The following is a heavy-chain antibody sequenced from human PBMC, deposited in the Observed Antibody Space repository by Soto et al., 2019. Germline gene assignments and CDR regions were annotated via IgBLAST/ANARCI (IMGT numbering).Heavy chain of an antibody. V-gene: IGHV3-23*01. J-gene: IGHJ6*03. CDR3: AKAGQSEITIFGVVPKYYYYYYYMDV. CDR2: ISGSGGST. D-gene: IGHD3-3*01. CDR1: GFTFSSYA. Sequence: GGSLRLSCAASGFTFSSYAMSWVRQAPGKGLEWVSAISGSGGSTYYADSVKGRFTISRDNSKNTLYLQMNSLRAEDTAVYYCAKAGQSEITIFGVVPKYYYYYYYMDVWGKGTTVTVSS.